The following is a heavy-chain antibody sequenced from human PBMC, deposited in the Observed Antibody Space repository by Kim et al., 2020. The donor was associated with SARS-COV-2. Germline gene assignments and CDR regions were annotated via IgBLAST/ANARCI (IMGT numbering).Heavy chain of an antibody. Sequence: GGSLRLSCAASGFTFSSYSMNWVRQAPGKGLEWVSSISSSSSYIYYADSVKGRFTISRDNAKNSLYLQMNSLRAEDTAVYYCARAGPNYYDSSGYYPDYWGQGTLVTVSS. CDR1: GFTFSSYS. CDR2: ISSSSSYI. J-gene: IGHJ4*02. D-gene: IGHD3-22*01. CDR3: ARAGPNYYDSSGYYPDY. V-gene: IGHV3-21*01.